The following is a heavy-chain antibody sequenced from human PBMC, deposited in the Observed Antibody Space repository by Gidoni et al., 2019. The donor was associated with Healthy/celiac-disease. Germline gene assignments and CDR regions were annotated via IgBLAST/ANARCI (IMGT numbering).Heavy chain of an antibody. D-gene: IGHD1-1*01. V-gene: IGHV3-48*04. CDR2: ISSSSSTI. CDR1: GFTFSSYS. J-gene: IGHJ4*02. CDR3: ARVCVEDFDY. Sequence: EVQLVESGGGLVQPGGSLRLSCAASGFTFSSYSMNWVRQAPGKGLEWVSYISSSSSTIYYADSVKGRFTISRDNAKNSLYLQMNSLRAEDTAVYYCARVCVEDFDYWGQGTLVTVSS.